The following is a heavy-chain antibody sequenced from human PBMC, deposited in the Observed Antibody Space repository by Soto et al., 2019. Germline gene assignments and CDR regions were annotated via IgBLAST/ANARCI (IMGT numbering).Heavy chain of an antibody. Sequence: SETLSLTCTVSGGSISSGDYYWSWIRQPPGKGLEWIGYIYYSGSTYYNPSLKSRVTISVDTSKNQFSLKLSSVTAADTAVYYCAFRKVVISSDAFDIWGQGTMVTVSS. CDR2: IYYSGST. CDR1: GGSISSGDYY. V-gene: IGHV4-30-4*01. J-gene: IGHJ3*02. CDR3: AFRKVVISSDAFDI. D-gene: IGHD3-22*01.